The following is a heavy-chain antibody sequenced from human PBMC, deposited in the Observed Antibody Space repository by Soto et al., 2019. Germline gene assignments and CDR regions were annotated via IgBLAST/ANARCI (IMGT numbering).Heavy chain of an antibody. V-gene: IGHV4-30-4*01. D-gene: IGHD3-22*01. CDR3: ARAWFSSYYYDSSGSFDY. J-gene: IGHJ4*02. Sequence: PSETLSLTCTVSGGSISSGDYYWSWIRQPPGKGLEWIGYIYYSGSTYYNPSLKSRVTISVDTSKNQFSPKLSSVTAADTAVYYCARAWFSSYYYDSSGSFDYWGQGTLVTVSS. CDR2: IYYSGST. CDR1: GGSISSGDYY.